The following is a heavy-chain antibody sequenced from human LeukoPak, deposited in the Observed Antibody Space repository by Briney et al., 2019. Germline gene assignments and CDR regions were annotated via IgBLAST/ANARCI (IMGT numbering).Heavy chain of an antibody. CDR1: GFTFDNYR. V-gene: IGHV3-23*01. J-gene: IGHJ4*02. D-gene: IGHD1-26*01. CDR3: TKRVKYGGTWDHFAD. Sequence: GGSLRLSCAASGFTFDNYRMSWVRQAPGKGLEWVSTVDADGGNTYYADSVKGRFTISRDNSKSTLILQMNNLRVEDTALYYCTKRVKYGGTWDHFADWGQGTLVTVSS. CDR2: VDADGGNT.